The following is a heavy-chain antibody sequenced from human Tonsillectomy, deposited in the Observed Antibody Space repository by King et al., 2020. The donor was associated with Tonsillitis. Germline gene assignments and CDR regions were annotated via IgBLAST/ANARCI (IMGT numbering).Heavy chain of an antibody. CDR3: AKDIGDCSSTSCLPNY. CDR1: GFTFDDYA. J-gene: IGHJ4*02. D-gene: IGHD2-2*01. CDR2: ISWNSGSI. Sequence: VQLVESGGGLVQPGRSLRLSCAASGFTFDDYAMHWVRQAPGKGLEWVSGISWNSGSIGYADSVKGRFTISRDNAKNSLYLQMNSLRAEDTALYYCAKDIGDCSSTSCLPNYWGQGTLVTVSS. V-gene: IGHV3-9*01.